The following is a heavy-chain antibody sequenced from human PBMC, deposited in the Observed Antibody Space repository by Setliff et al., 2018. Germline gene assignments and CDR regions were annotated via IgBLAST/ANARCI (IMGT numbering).Heavy chain of an antibody. D-gene: IGHD2-2*01. CDR3: VRGSGSRVVVAMPFDY. CDR2: TIPIFGTT. CDR1: GGTFSSYG. Sequence: ASVKVSCKASGGTFSSYGISWVRQAPGQGLEWMGGTIPIFGTTDYAQKFRGRVTIITDESTSTAFMQLSSLRSEDTAVYYCVRGSGSRVVVAMPFDYWGQGTPVTVSS. J-gene: IGHJ4*02. V-gene: IGHV1-69*05.